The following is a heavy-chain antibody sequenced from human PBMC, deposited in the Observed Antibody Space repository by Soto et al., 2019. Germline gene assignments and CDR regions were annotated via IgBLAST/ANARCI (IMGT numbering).Heavy chain of an antibody. J-gene: IGHJ6*03. V-gene: IGHV3-7*01. CDR2: IKQDGSEK. D-gene: IGHD2-15*01. Sequence: EVQLVESGGGLVQPGGSLRLSCAASGFTFSSYWMSWVRQAPGKGLEWVANIKQDGSEKYYVDSVKGRFTISRDNAKNSLYLQMNSLRAEDTAVYYCAKDCSGCRCYSYYYYYMDVWCKGTTVTVS. CDR1: GFTFSSYW. CDR3: AKDCSGCRCYSYYYYYMDV.